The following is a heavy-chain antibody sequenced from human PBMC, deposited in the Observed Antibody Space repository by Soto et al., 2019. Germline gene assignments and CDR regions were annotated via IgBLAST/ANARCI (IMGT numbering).Heavy chain of an antibody. CDR2: ISDSGGTV. Sequence: GGSLRLSCAASGFTFSSYEMNWVRQAPGQGLEWVSYISDSGGTVYYADSVKGRFTVSRDNAQNSVYLQMNSLRTEDTAVYYCARDLLHYDFWSGYSAYFYYGMDVWGQGTTVTVSS. J-gene: IGHJ6*02. D-gene: IGHD3-3*01. CDR1: GFTFSSYE. CDR3: ARDLLHYDFWSGYSAYFYYGMDV. V-gene: IGHV3-48*03.